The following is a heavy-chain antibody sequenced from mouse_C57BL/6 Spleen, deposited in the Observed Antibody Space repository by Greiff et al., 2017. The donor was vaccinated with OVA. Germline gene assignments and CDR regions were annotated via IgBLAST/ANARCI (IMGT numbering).Heavy chain of an antibody. CDR2: IDPYSGGT. J-gene: IGHJ3*01. CDR1: GYTFTSYW. D-gene: IGHD2-2*01. CDR3: ARSLVGGYPFAY. V-gene: IGHV1-72*01. Sequence: QVQLQQSGAELVKPGASVKLSCKASGYTFTSYWMHWVKQRPGRGLEWIGRIDPYSGGTKYNEKFKSKATLTVDKPSSTDYMQLSSLTSEDSAVYYCARSLVGGYPFAYWGQGTLVTVSA.